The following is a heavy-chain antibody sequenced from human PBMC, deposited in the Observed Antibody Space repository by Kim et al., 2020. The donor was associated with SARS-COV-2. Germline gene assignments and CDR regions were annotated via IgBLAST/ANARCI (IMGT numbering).Heavy chain of an antibody. CDR2: IYPGDSDT. Sequence: GESLKISCKGSGYSFTSYWIGWVRQMPGKGLEWMGIIYPGDSDTRYSPSFQGQVTISADKSISTAYLQWSSLKASDTAMYYCARLPIVPGRYSSGWFRRYYYYGMDVWGQGTTVTVSS. J-gene: IGHJ6*02. D-gene: IGHD6-19*01. CDR3: ARLPIVPGRYSSGWFRRYYYYGMDV. V-gene: IGHV5-51*01. CDR1: GYSFTSYW.